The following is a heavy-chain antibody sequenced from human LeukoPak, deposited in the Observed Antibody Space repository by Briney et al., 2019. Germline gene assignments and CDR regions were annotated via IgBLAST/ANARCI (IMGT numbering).Heavy chain of an antibody. V-gene: IGHV3-21*01. J-gene: IGHJ5*02. CDR3: ARGGDPITGTTRENWFDP. D-gene: IGHD1-20*01. CDR1: GFTFSSYA. CDR2: ISSSSSYI. Sequence: PGGSLRLSCAASGFTFSSYAMHWVRQAPGKGLEWVSSISSSSSYIYYADSVKGRFTISRDNAKNSLYLQMNSLRAEDTAVYYCARGGDPITGTTRENWFDPWGQGTLVTVSS.